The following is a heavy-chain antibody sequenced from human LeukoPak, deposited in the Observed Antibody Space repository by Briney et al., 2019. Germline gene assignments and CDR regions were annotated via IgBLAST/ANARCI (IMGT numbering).Heavy chain of an antibody. Sequence: GGSLRLSCAASGFTFSSYAMSWVRQAPGKGLEWVSSISGSGGRTYNADSVKGRFTISRDNSKNTLYLQMSSLRAEDTAVYYCAKAVDAGNDSIWGQGTLVTVSS. V-gene: IGHV3-23*01. CDR1: GFTFSSYA. CDR2: ISGSGGRT. CDR3: AKAVDAGNDSI. D-gene: IGHD1-1*01. J-gene: IGHJ4*02.